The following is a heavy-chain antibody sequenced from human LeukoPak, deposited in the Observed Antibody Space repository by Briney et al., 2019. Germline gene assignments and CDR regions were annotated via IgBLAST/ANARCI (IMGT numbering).Heavy chain of an antibody. CDR1: GFTFDDYA. V-gene: IGHV3-43D*03. D-gene: IGHD5-12*01. CDR2: ISWDGGST. Sequence: PGGFLRLSCAASGFTFDDYAMHWVRQAPGKGLEWVSLISWDGGSTYYADSVKGRFTISRDNSKNTLYLQMNSLRAEDTAVYYCAKGGSGYEYYYYYYMDVWGKGTTVTVSS. J-gene: IGHJ6*03. CDR3: AKGGSGYEYYYYYYMDV.